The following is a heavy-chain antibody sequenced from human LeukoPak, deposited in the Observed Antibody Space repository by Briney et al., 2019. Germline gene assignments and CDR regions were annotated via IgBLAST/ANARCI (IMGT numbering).Heavy chain of an antibody. V-gene: IGHV3-48*01. J-gene: IGHJ4*02. D-gene: IGHD1-26*01. CDR1: GFTFNSYS. CDR3: ASWGEGALDN. CDR2: ISTSTTTI. Sequence: TGGSLRLSCEASGFTFNSYSMNWVRQAPGKGMEWISYISTSTTTIYYANSVKGRFTISRDNAKKSLYLQMNSLRVEDTGVYYCASWGEGALDNWGQGTLVTVSS.